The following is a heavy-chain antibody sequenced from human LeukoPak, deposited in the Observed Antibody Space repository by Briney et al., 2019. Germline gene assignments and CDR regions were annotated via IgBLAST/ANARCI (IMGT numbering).Heavy chain of an antibody. J-gene: IGHJ4*02. CDR3: ARDWAVAGTGFSDY. V-gene: IGHV3-21*01. Sequence: GGSLILSCAASGFTFSSYSMNWVRQAPGKGLEWVSSISSSSSYIYYADSVKGRFTISRDNAKNSLYLQMNSLRAEDTAVYYCARDWAVAGTGFSDYWGQGTLVTVSS. D-gene: IGHD6-19*01. CDR1: GFTFSSYS. CDR2: ISSSSSYI.